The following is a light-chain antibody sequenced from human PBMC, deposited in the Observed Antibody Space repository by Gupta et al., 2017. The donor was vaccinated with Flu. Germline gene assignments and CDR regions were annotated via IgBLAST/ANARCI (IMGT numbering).Light chain of an antibody. CDR2: ATS. CDR1: QSISNY. CDR3: QQSDNIPRS. V-gene: IGKV1-39*01. Sequence: TQSPSSLSASVGDRVTITCRASQSISNYLSWYQQKPGKAPKLLIYATSSLQGGVPSRFSGSGSGTDFTLTISRLQPEDFATYYCQQSDNIPRSFGGGTKVDIK. J-gene: IGKJ4*01.